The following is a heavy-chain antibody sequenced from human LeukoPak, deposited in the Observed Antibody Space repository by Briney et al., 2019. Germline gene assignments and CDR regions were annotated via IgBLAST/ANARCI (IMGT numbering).Heavy chain of an antibody. CDR3: AASITIFGVVNRHFDY. J-gene: IGHJ4*02. Sequence: ASVKLSCKVSGYTLAELSMHWVRQAPGKGLEWMGGFDPEDGETIYAQKYQGRVTMTEDTPTDTAYMELSSLRSEDTAVYYCAASITIFGVVNRHFDYWGQGTLVTVSS. V-gene: IGHV1-24*01. D-gene: IGHD3-3*01. CDR2: FDPEDGET. CDR1: GYTLAELS.